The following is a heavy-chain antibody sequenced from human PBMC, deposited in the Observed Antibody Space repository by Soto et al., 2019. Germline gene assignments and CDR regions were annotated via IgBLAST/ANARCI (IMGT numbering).Heavy chain of an antibody. V-gene: IGHV2-5*02. J-gene: IGHJ4*02. D-gene: IGHD3-16*02. CDR2: IYWDDDK. CDR3: AHRRFTFGGDISADY. Sequence: QITLKESGPPLMKPTQTLTLTCTFSGFSLRTSGVGVGWIRQPPGKALEWLALIYWDDDKRYSPSLKSRLTIXKDTSKNQVVLTMTNMDPVDTATYYCAHRRFTFGGDISADYWGQGTLVTVSS. CDR1: GFSLRTSGVG.